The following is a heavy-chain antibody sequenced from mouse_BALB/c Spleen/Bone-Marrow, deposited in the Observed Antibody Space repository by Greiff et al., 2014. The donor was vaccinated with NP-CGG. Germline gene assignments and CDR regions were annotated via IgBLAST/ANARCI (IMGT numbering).Heavy chain of an antibody. V-gene: IGHV1S81*02. CDR2: LNPSNGHT. D-gene: IGHD2-4*01. CDR1: GYTFTRYW. CDR3: ARMITTRGLDY. Sequence: LQESGAELLKPGTSVKLSCKASGYTFTRYWMHWVKQRPGQGLEWIGELNPSNGHTNYNGKFKNKATVTVDKSSSTAYMQLSSLTSEDSAVYYCARMITTRGLDYWGQGTTLTVSS. J-gene: IGHJ2*01.